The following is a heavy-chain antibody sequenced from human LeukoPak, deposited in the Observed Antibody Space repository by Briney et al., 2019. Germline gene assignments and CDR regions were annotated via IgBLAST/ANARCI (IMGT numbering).Heavy chain of an antibody. CDR1: GGSISSGDYY. CDR3: ARDFIATTGAFDI. J-gene: IGHJ3*02. CDR2: IYYSGST. D-gene: IGHD6-13*01. Sequence: SQTLSLTCTVSGGSISSGDYYWGWIRQRPGKGLEWIGYIYYSGSTYYNPSLKSRVTISVDTSKNQFSLKLSSVTAADTAVYYCARDFIATTGAFDIWGQGTMVTVSS. V-gene: IGHV4-30-4*08.